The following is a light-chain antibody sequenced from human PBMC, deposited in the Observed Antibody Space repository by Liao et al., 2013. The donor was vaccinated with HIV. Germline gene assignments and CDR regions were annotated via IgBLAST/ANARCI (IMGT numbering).Light chain of an antibody. Sequence: SYELTQPPSVSVSPGQKVSITCSGEKLGHKYTCWYQQKTGQSPVAVIYQDTKRPSGIPERFSGSSSGTTVTLTISGVQAEDEADYYCQSADSSGTYWVFGGGTKLTVL. J-gene: IGLJ3*02. CDR2: QDT. CDR1: KLGHKY. CDR3: QSADSSGTYWV. V-gene: IGLV3-25*03.